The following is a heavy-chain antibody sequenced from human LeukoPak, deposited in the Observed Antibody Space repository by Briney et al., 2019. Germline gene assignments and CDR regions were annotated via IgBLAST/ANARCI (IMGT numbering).Heavy chain of an antibody. Sequence: ASVKVSCKASGYTFTVYFMRWVRQAPGQGLEWMGWINPNSGGTNYAQKFQGRVTMTRDTSISTAYMELSRLRSDDTAVYYCARELNYDSSDYYFDYWGQGTLVTVSS. D-gene: IGHD3-22*01. J-gene: IGHJ4*02. V-gene: IGHV1-2*02. CDR2: INPNSGGT. CDR3: ARELNYDSSDYYFDY. CDR1: GYTFTVYF.